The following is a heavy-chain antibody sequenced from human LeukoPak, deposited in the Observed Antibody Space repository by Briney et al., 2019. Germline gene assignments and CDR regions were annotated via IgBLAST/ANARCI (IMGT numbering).Heavy chain of an antibody. CDR3: ARGRRTTVHFDY. J-gene: IGHJ4*02. CDR2: ISSSSSYI. V-gene: IGHV3-21*01. Sequence: GGALRLSCAASGFTFSSYSMNWVRQAPGKGLEWVSSISSSSSYIYYADSVKGRFTIYSDNAKNSLYLQMNSLRAEDTAVYYCARGRRTTVHFDYWGQGTLVTVSS. CDR1: GFTFSSYS. D-gene: IGHD4-17*01.